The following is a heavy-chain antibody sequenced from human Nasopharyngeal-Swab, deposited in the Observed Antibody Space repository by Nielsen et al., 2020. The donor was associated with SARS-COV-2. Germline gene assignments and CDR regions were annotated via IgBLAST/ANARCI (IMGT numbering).Heavy chain of an antibody. V-gene: IGHV4-39*01. CDR3: ARISWVWFGEFQYYFDY. CDR2: IYYSGST. Sequence: SETLSLTCTVSGGSSSSSSYYWGWIRQPPGKGLEWIGSIYYSGSTYYNPSLKSRVTISVDTSKNQFSLKLSSVTAADTAVYYCARISWVWFGEFQYYFDYWGQGTLVTVSS. D-gene: IGHD3-10*01. CDR1: GGSSSSSSYY. J-gene: IGHJ4*02.